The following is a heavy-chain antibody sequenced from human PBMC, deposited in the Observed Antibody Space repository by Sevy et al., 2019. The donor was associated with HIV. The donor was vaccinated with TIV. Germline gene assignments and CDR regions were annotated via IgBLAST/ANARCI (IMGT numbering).Heavy chain of an antibody. CDR1: GITFSTSG. CDR2: ISYHGRDK. Sequence: GGSLRLSCVVSGITFSTSGMHWVRQAPGKGLEWVAVISYHGRDKFYADSVKGRSTISRDNSKNILYLQMLSLRAEDTAVYYCAKDFTGYNGMDVWGQGTMVTVSS. V-gene: IGHV3-30*18. CDR3: AKDFTGYNGMDV. J-gene: IGHJ6*02. D-gene: IGHD3-9*01.